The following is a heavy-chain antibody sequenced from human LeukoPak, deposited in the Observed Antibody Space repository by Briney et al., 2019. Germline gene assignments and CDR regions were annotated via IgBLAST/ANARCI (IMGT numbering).Heavy chain of an antibody. V-gene: IGHV3-23*01. CDR2: ISGSGGST. D-gene: IGHD5-18*01. J-gene: IGHJ4*02. CDR1: GFTFSSYA. Sequence: GGSLRLSCAASGFTFSSYAMSWVRQAPGKGLEWVSAISGSGGSTYYADSVKGRFTISRDNSKNTLYLQMNSMRAEDTAVYYCAKDMKYSYGYSDYWGQGTLVTVSS. CDR3: AKDMKYSYGYSDY.